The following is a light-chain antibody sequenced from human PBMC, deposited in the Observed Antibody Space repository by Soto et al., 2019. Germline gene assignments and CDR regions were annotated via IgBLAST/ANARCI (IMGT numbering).Light chain of an antibody. CDR2: EVS. Sequence: QSALTQPASVSGSPGQSITISCTGTSGDIGSYSYVSWYQQHPGKTPKLMIYEVSNRPSGVSHRFSGSKSGNTASLTISGLQTEDEADYYCSSFSSITREVFGGGTKLTVL. CDR1: SGDIGSYSY. CDR3: SSFSSITREV. V-gene: IGLV2-14*01. J-gene: IGLJ2*01.